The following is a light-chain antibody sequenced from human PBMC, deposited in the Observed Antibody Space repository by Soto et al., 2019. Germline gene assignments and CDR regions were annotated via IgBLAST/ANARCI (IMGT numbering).Light chain of an antibody. Sequence: EIVLAQSTGTLSLSPGERATLSCRASQSVSSSFLAWYQQKVGQAPRLLIYGASSRATGIPDRFSGSGSGTDFTLTISRLEPEDFAVYYCQQYGSSPRTFGQGTRLEIK. CDR3: QQYGSSPRT. J-gene: IGKJ5*01. CDR2: GAS. V-gene: IGKV3-20*01. CDR1: QSVSSSF.